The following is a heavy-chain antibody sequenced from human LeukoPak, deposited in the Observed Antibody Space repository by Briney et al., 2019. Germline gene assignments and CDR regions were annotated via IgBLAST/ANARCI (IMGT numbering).Heavy chain of an antibody. CDR3: ARDVRFRIYYFDY. J-gene: IGHJ4*02. CDR2: IKQDGSEK. Sequence: PGGSLRLSCAASGFTFSDYYMSWVRQAPGKGLEWVANIKQDGSEKYYVDSVKGRFTISRDNAKNSLYLQMNSLRAEDTAVYYCARDVRFRIYYFDYWGQGTLVTVSS. D-gene: IGHD2/OR15-2a*01. V-gene: IGHV3-7*01. CDR1: GFTFSDYY.